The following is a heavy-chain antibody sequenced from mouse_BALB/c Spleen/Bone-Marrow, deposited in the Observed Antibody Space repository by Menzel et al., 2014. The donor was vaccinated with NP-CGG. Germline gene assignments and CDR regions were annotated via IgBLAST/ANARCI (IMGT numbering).Heavy chain of an antibody. CDR1: GYSFXGYT. D-gene: IGHD2-2*01. V-gene: IGHV1-18*01. Sequence: EVQLQESGPELVKPGASMKISCKASGYSFXGYTMNWGKQSHGKNLEWIGLINPYNGGIRYNQKFKGKATLTVDKSSSTAYMELLSLTSEDSAFYYRARPGYGRYAMDYWGQGTSVTVSS. J-gene: IGHJ4*01. CDR2: INPYNGGI. CDR3: ARPGYGRYAMDY.